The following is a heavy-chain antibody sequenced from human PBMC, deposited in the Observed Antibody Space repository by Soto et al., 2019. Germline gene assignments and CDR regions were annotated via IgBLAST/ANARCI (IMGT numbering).Heavy chain of an antibody. V-gene: IGHV1-69*12. CDR1: GGTFSSYA. J-gene: IGHJ1*01. D-gene: IGHD2-21*02. CDR2: IIPIFGTA. Sequence: QVQLVQSGAEVKKPGSSVKVSCKASGGTFSSYAISWVRQAPGQGLEWMGGIIPIFGTANYAQKFQGRVTITADESTSTAYMELSSLRSEETAVYYCARGRLLFHSQYFQHWGQGTLVTVSS. CDR3: ARGRLLFHSQYFQH.